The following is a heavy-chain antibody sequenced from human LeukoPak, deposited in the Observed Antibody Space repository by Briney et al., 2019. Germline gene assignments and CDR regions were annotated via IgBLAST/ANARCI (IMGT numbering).Heavy chain of an antibody. CDR3: ARGRYCSGGSCYAPRWYYYYYGMDV. CDR2: IYSGGST. Sequence: GGSLRLSCAASGFTVSSNYMSWVRQAPGKGLEWVSVIYSGGSTYYSDSVKGRFTISRDNSNNTLYLQMNSLRAEDTAVYYCARGRYCSGGSCYAPRWYYYYYGMDVWGQGTTVTVSS. CDR1: GFTVSSNY. J-gene: IGHJ6*02. D-gene: IGHD2-15*01. V-gene: IGHV3-66*01.